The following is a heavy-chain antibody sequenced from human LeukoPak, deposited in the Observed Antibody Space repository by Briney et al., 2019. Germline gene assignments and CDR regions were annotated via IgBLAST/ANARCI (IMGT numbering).Heavy chain of an antibody. J-gene: IGHJ4*02. CDR3: VRGNPFGGY. D-gene: IGHD2-15*01. CDR2: IKQDGSEI. Sequence: GGSLRLSCAASGFTFSACWMSWVRQAPGKGLEWVANIKQDGSEISYVDSVKGRFTISRDNAKNSLYLQMNSLRAEDTAVYYCVRGNPFGGYWGQGTLVTVSS. CDR1: GFTFSACW. V-gene: IGHV3-7*05.